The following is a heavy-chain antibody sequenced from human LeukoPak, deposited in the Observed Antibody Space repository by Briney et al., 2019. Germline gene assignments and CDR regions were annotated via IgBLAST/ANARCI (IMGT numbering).Heavy chain of an antibody. J-gene: IGHJ4*02. CDR2: IYGKSDII. CDR1: GVTFDDYA. D-gene: IGHD3-22*01. V-gene: IGHV3-9*01. Sequence: PGGSLRLSCAASGVTFDDYAMHWVRPAPGKGLEWVSGIYGKSDIIGYAESVRGRFSISRENAKTSLYLQMNSLRDEDTVLYYCVKDSRARRGPATNYYDSRGYYADFDYWGQGTLVTVSS. CDR3: VKDSRARRGPATNYYDSRGYYADFDY.